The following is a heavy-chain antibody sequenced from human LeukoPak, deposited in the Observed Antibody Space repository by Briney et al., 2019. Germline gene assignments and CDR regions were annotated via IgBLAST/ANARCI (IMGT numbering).Heavy chain of an antibody. CDR1: GGSISSYY. D-gene: IGHD4-23*01. CDR2: IYYSGST. J-gene: IGHJ4*02. V-gene: IGHV4-59*01. Sequence: KPSETLSLTCTVSGGSISSYYWSWIRQPPGKGLEWIGYIYYSGSTNYNLSLKSRVTISVDTSKNQFSLKLSSVTAADTAVYYCARGPYNDYGGNTLDYWGQGTLVTVSS. CDR3: ARGPYNDYGGNTLDY.